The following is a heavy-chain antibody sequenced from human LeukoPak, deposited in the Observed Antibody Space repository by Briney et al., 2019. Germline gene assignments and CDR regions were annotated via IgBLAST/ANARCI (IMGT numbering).Heavy chain of an antibody. V-gene: IGHV3-30*04. J-gene: IGHJ3*02. CDR3: ARDSSYYDFWSGRGDAFDI. CDR1: GFTFSSYA. CDR2: ISYDGSNK. D-gene: IGHD3-3*01. Sequence: GRSLRLSCAASGFTFSSYAMHWVRQAPGKGLEWVAVISYDGSNKYYADSVKGRFTISRDNSKNTLYLQMNSLRAEDTAVYYCARDSSYYDFWSGRGDAFDIWGQGTMVTVSS.